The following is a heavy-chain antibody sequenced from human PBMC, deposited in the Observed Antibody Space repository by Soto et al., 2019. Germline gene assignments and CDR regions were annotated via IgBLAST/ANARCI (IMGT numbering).Heavy chain of an antibody. V-gene: IGHV1-69*02. CDR2: INPIVSMS. J-gene: IGHJ4*02. D-gene: IGHD3-10*01. CDR3: AASYGSGYRAFDY. CDR1: GDTFSFYT. Sequence: QVQLVQSGTEVKKPGSSVKVSCKASGDTFSFYTINWVRQAPGLGLEWVGGINPIVSMSNYAQKFQGRVSMTADKSTSTDYMELRSLRSDDTAMYFCAASYGSGYRAFDYWGQGALVIVSS.